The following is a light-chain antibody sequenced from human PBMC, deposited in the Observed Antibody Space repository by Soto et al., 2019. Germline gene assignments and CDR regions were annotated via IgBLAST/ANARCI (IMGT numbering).Light chain of an antibody. CDR1: QSVGNNH. CDR3: QQYGSSPLT. J-gene: IGKJ4*01. V-gene: IGKV3-20*01. CDR2: GAS. Sequence: EIVLTQSPATVSLSPGERVTLSCRASQSVGNNHLAWYQQKPGQPPRALIFGASVRATGTPDRFSGSGSGTDFFLTISRLEPEDFAVYYCQQYGSSPLTFGGGSKVEIK.